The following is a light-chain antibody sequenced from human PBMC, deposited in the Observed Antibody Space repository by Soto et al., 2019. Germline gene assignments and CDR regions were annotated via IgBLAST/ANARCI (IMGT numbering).Light chain of an antibody. CDR2: GAS. V-gene: IGKV3D-15*01. J-gene: IGKJ1*01. CDR3: QQYINWPPGT. Sequence: EVVMTQSPATLSVSPGERVSLSCRASQSVNINLAWYQQKPRQAPRLLIYGASTRATGTPARFSGSGSGTEFTLTISSLQSGDFAVYYCQQYINWPPGTFGQGTKVEIK. CDR1: QSVNIN.